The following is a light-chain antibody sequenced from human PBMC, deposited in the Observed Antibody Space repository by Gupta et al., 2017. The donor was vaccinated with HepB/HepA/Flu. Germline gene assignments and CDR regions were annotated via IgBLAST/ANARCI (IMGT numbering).Light chain of an antibody. J-gene: IGKJ4*01. V-gene: IGKV1-39*01. CDR1: QSVNRH. CDR3: QAGYRTLSQT. CDR2: TAS. Sequence: DIQMTQSPSSLSAFVGDRVTITCRASQSVNRHLNWYQQKPGKAPKILIYTASNLQGGVPSRFSGSGSGTDFTLTINGLQPEDFATYYCQAGYRTLSQTFGGGTKVEIK.